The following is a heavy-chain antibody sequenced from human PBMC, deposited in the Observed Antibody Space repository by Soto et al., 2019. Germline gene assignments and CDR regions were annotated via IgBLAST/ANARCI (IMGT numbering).Heavy chain of an antibody. CDR2: ISYSGST. J-gene: IGHJ4*02. D-gene: IGHD3-22*01. CDR3: ARVVYDSSGYGFFDY. V-gene: IGHV4-59*01. Sequence: NPSETLSLTCTVSGGSISSYYWNWIRQSPGKGLEWIGYISYSGSTNYNPSLKSRVTITTDTPKNQFSLKLSSVTAADTAVYYCARVVYDSSGYGFFDYWGQGTLVTVSS. CDR1: GGSISSYY.